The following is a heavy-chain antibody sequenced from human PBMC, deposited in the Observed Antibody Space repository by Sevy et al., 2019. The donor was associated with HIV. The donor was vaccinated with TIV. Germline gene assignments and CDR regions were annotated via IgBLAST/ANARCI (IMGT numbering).Heavy chain of an antibody. CDR1: GYTFTNYG. Sequence: ASVKVSCKASGYTFTNYGITWVRQAPGQGLEWMGWISAYNGNKNYAQKLQGRVTMTTDTSTSTAYMELRCLRSDDTAVYYCASDGSFRMIVVDLDYWGQGTLVTVSS. V-gene: IGHV1-18*01. J-gene: IGHJ4*02. CDR2: ISAYNGNK. D-gene: IGHD3-22*01. CDR3: ASDGSFRMIVVDLDY.